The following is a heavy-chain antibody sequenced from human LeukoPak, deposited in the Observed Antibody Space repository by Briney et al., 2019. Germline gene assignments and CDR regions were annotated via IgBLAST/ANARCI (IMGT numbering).Heavy chain of an antibody. Sequence: SETLSLTCTVPGGSLSSYYWSWIRQPPGKGLEWIGYIYYSGSTNYNPSLKSRVTISVDTSKNQFSLRLSSVTAADTAVYYCARRNGHYYGSENWFDPWGQGTLVTVSS. D-gene: IGHD3-10*01. CDR1: GGSLSSYY. J-gene: IGHJ5*02. CDR2: IYYSGST. CDR3: ARRNGHYYGSENWFDP. V-gene: IGHV4-59*08.